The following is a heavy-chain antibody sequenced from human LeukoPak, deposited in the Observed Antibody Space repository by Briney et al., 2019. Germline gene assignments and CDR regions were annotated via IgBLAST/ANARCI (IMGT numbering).Heavy chain of an antibody. D-gene: IGHD3-3*01. J-gene: IGHJ4*02. CDR1: GFTFSSYA. CDR2: ISGSGGST. Sequence: GGSLRLSCAGSGFTFSSYAMSWVRQAPGKGLEWVSAISGSGGSTYYADSVKGRFTISRDNSKNTLYLQMNSLRAEDTAVYYCAKGRLRFLEWLLFDYWGQGTLVTVSS. CDR3: AKGRLRFLEWLLFDY. V-gene: IGHV3-23*01.